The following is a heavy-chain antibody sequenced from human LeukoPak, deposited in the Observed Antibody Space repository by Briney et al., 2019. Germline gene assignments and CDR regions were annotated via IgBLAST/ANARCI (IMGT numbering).Heavy chain of an antibody. CDR1: GFTFKTYG. J-gene: IGHJ4*02. D-gene: IGHD1-26*01. CDR2: ISDHAKTT. V-gene: IGHV3-30*18. Sequence: PGGSLRLSCSASGFTFKTYGMHWVRQAPGKGLEWVAGISDHAKTTYYAESVKGRFTISRDNSLDTVQLEMNSLRPEDTAVFYCAKETASGTYYGANFDSWGQGTLVTVSS. CDR3: AKETASGTYYGANFDS.